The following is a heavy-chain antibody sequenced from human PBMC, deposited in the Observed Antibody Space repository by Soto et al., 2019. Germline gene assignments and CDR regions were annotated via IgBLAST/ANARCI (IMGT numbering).Heavy chain of an antibody. CDR2: INAGNGNT. D-gene: IGHD3-22*01. J-gene: IGHJ4*02. Sequence: ASVKVSCKASGYTFTSYAMHWVRQAPGQRLEWMGWINAGNGNTKYSQKFQGRVTITRDTSASTAYMELSSLRSEDTAVYYCVRPYDSSGFIDYWGQGTLVTVSS. CDR3: VRPYDSSGFIDY. V-gene: IGHV1-3*01. CDR1: GYTFTSYA.